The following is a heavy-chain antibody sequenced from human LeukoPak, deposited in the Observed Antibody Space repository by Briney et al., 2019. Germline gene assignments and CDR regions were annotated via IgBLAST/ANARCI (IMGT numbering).Heavy chain of an antibody. CDR3: ARDLTTYYYDSSGYYFDY. V-gene: IGHV1-46*01. D-gene: IGHD3-22*01. Sequence: GASVKVSCKASGYTFTSYYMHWVRQAPGQGLEWMGIINPSGGSTSYAQKFQGRVTMTRDTSTNTVYMELSSLRSEDTAVYYCARDLTTYYYDSSGYYFDYWGQGTLVTVSS. CDR2: INPSGGST. J-gene: IGHJ4*02. CDR1: GYTFTSYY.